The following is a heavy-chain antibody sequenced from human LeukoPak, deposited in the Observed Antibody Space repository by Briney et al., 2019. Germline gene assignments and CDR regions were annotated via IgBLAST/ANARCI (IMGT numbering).Heavy chain of an antibody. D-gene: IGHD3-10*01. CDR1: GFNFGTAW. CDR2: IQSEAEGAAA. Sequence: PGGSLRLSCAASGFNFGTAWMNWVRQAPGKGLEWIGRIQSEAEGAAADCAAPVKGRFTISRDDSKNTLFLQMSGPKIEDTAVYYCTTSSGAVSTLSPSFGSWGQGTLVAVSS. V-gene: IGHV3-15*01. J-gene: IGHJ4*02. CDR3: TTSSGAVSTLSPSFGS.